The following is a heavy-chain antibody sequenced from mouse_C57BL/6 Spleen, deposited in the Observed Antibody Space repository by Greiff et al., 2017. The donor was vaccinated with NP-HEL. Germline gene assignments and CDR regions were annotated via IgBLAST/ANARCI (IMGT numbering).Heavy chain of an antibody. CDR3: ARSKDSSGYLDY. CDR2: IYPGGGYT. D-gene: IGHD3-2*02. Sequence: QVQLKESGAELVRPGTSVKMSCKASGYTFTNYWIGWAKQRPGHGLEWIGDIYPGGGYTNYNEKFKGKATLTADKSSSTAYMQFSSLTSEDSAIYYCARSKDSSGYLDYWGQGTTLTVSS. CDR1: GYTFTNYW. V-gene: IGHV1-63*01. J-gene: IGHJ2*01.